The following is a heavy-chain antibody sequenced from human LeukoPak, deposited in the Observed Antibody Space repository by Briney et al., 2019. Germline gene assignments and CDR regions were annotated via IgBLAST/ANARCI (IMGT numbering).Heavy chain of an antibody. V-gene: IGHV3-7*01. J-gene: IGHJ6*03. CDR1: GFTFSSYW. CDR2: IKQDGSEK. CDR3: ARARITIFGVGTLYYYMDV. D-gene: IGHD3-3*01. Sequence: GGSLRLSCAASGFTFSSYWMSWVRQAPGKGLEWVANIKQDGSEKYYVDSVKGRFTISRDNAKNSLYLQMNSLRAEDTAVYYCARARITIFGVGTLYYYMDVWGKGTTVTVSS.